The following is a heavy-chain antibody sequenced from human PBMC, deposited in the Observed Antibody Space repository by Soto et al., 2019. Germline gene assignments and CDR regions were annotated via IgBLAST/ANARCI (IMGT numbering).Heavy chain of an antibody. V-gene: IGHV3-23*01. CDR3: ALSDIVATTNYYYYRIDV. J-gene: IGHJ6*02. D-gene: IGHD5-12*01. CDR2: ISGSGGST. Sequence: VRLSCAASGFTFSSYAMSWVRQAPGKGLEWVSAISGSGGSTYYADSVKGRFTISRDNSKNTLYLQMNSLRAEDTAVYYCALSDIVATTNYYYYRIDVWAQRSTVIVSS. CDR1: GFTFSSYA.